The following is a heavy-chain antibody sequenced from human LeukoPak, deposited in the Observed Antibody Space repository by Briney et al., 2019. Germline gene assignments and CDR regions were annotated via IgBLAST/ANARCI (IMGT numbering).Heavy chain of an antibody. CDR1: GFTFSTYW. D-gene: IGHD5-18*01. CDR3: ARESGYHAGRTPI. CDR2: IKQDGSKI. V-gene: IGHV3-7*01. J-gene: IGHJ3*02. Sequence: GGSLRLSCAASGFTFSTYWMSWVRQAPGKGLEWVANIKQDGSKIYYVDSVKGRFTISRDNAKNSLYLQMNSLRAEDTAIYYCARESGYHAGRTPIWGQGTMVTVSS.